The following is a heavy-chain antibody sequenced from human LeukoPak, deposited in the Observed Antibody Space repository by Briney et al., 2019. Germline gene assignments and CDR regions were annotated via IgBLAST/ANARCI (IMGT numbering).Heavy chain of an antibody. J-gene: IGHJ5*02. CDR3: ARPPDILTGKNWFDP. D-gene: IGHD3-9*01. Sequence: GGSLRLSCAASGFTFSSYWMHWVRQAPGKGLVWVSRINSDGSITEYTDSVKGRFTISRDNAKNTLFLQMNSLRAEDTAVYYCARPPDILTGKNWFDPWGQGTLVTVSS. CDR1: GFTFSSYW. V-gene: IGHV3-74*03. CDR2: INSDGSIT.